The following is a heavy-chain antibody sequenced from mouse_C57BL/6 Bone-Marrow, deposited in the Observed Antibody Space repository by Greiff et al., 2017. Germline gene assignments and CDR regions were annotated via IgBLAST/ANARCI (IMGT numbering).Heavy chain of an antibody. J-gene: IGHJ2*01. V-gene: IGHV5-6*01. Sequence: EVHLVESGGDLVKPGGSLKLSCAASGFTFSSYGMSWVRQTPDKRLEWVATISSGGSYTYSPDSVKGRFTISRDNAKNTLYLQMSSLKSEDTARYYCARHRDRFDYWGQGTTLTVSS. CDR3: ARHRDRFDY. D-gene: IGHD2-14*01. CDR1: GFTFSSYG. CDR2: ISSGGSYT.